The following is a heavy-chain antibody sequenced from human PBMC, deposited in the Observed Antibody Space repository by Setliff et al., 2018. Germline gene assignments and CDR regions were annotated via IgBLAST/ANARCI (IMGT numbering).Heavy chain of an antibody. D-gene: IGHD3-9*01. Sequence: SETLSLTCTVSGGSITSGSFYWGWIRQPAGKKLEWIGRIHASGSPDYNPSFKSRVTISRDTSTNQFSLKLGSVTAADTAVYYCARERYFDWFFEDWGHGTLVTVSS. CDR2: IHASGSP. J-gene: IGHJ4*01. CDR1: GGSITSGSFY. CDR3: ARERYFDWFFED. V-gene: IGHV4-61*02.